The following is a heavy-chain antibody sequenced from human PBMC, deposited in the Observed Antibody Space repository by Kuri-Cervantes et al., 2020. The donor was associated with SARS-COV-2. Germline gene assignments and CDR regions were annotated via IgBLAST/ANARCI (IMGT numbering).Heavy chain of an antibody. CDR2: IIPIFGKA. D-gene: IGHD5-24*01. J-gene: IGHJ5*02. V-gene: IGHV1-69*05. CDR1: GGTFSSYG. Sequence: SVKVSCKDSGGTFSSYGISWVRQAPAHGLEWLGGIIPIFGKANYAQKFQGSVTINTDESTSTAYMELSSLRSEDTDVFYCARGGDGYINWFDPWGQGTLVTVSS. CDR3: ARGGDGYINWFDP.